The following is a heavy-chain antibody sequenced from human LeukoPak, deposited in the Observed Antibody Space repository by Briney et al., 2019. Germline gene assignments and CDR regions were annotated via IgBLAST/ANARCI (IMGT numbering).Heavy chain of an antibody. Sequence: SETLSLTCTVSGASISSYFWTWIRQSPGKGLEWIGYVSNIGSTNYNPSLKSRVTISGDTSKNQFSLKLSSVTAADTAVYYCTRDRSALDTWGQGTLVTVSS. V-gene: IGHV4-59*01. CDR3: TRDRSALDT. J-gene: IGHJ3*02. CDR2: VSNIGST. CDR1: GASISSYF.